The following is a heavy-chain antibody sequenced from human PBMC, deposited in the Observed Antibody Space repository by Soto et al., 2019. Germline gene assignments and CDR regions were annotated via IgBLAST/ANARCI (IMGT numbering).Heavy chain of an antibody. D-gene: IGHD4-17*01. CDR1: GDSISSYY. CDR2: IYYSGST. J-gene: IGHJ4*02. CDR3: ARASTTVTTLDY. Sequence: SETLSLTCTVSGDSISSYYWSWIRQPPGKGLEWIGYIYYSGSTYYNPSLKSRVTISVDRSKNQISLKLSSVTAADTAVYYCARASTTVTTLDYWGQGTLVTVSS. V-gene: IGHV4-59*12.